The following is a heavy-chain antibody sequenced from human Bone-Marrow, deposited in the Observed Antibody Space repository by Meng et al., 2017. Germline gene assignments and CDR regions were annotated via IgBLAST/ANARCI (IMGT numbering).Heavy chain of an antibody. CDR3: ARHSGWTAQKYYYYYYGMDV. CDR1: GGSFSGYY. J-gene: IGHJ6*02. D-gene: IGHD6-19*01. Sequence: GSLRLSCAVYGGSFSGYYWSWIRQPPGKGLEWIGEINHSGSTNYNPSLKSRVTISVDTSKNQFSLKLGSVTAADTAVYYCARHSGWTAQKYYYYYYGMDVWGQGTTVTVSS. CDR2: INHSGST. V-gene: IGHV4-34*01.